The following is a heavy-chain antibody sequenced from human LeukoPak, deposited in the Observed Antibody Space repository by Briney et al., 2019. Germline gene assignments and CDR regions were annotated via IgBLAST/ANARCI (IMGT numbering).Heavy chain of an antibody. Sequence: SETLSLTCTVSGGSISSYYWSWIRQPAGKGLEWIGRIYTSGSTNYNPSLKSRVTMSVDTSKNQFSLKLSSVTAADTAVYYCRATYYDSSGYYYGFDYWGQGTLVTIPS. CDR1: GGSISSYY. D-gene: IGHD3-22*01. J-gene: IGHJ4*02. CDR2: IYTSGST. CDR3: RATYYDSSGYYYGFDY. V-gene: IGHV4-4*07.